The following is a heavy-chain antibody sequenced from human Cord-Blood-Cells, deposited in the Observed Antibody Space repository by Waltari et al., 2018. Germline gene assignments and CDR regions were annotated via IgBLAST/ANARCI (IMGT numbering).Heavy chain of an antibody. J-gene: IGHJ4*02. CDR1: AFPFSSYA. CDR2: ISYDGSNK. Sequence: QVQLVESGGGVVQPGRSLSLSCAASAFPFSSYAMHWVRQAPGKGLEWVAVISYDGSNKYYADSVKGRFTISRDNSKNTLYLQMNSLRAEDTAVYYCARDLRWGTLDYWGQGTLVTVSS. CDR3: ARDLRWGTLDY. D-gene: IGHD3-16*01. V-gene: IGHV3-30-3*01.